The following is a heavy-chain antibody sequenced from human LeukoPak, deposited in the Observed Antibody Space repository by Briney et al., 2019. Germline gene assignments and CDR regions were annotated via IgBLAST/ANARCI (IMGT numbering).Heavy chain of an antibody. Sequence: TGGSLRLSCAASGFTFSSYGMHWVRQAPGKGLEWVAVIWYDGSNKYYADSVKGRFTISRDNSKNTLYLQMNSLRAEDTAVYYCARDLSSYKGRPDYWGQGTLVTVSS. CDR2: IWYDGSNK. D-gene: IGHD6-6*01. V-gene: IGHV3-33*01. J-gene: IGHJ4*02. CDR3: ARDLSSYKGRPDY. CDR1: GFTFSSYG.